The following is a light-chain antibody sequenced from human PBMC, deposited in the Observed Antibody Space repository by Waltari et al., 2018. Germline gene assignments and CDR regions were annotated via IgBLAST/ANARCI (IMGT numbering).Light chain of an antibody. V-gene: IGLV2-8*01. J-gene: IGLJ1*01. Sequence: QSALTQPPSAPGSPGQSVTFPCPGTSSDVGGTPTVAWYQQHPANAPKLMIYEITKRPSGVPDRFSGSKSGNTASLTVSGLQAEDEADYYCNSYAGSNNFVFGTGTKVTVL. CDR2: EIT. CDR3: NSYAGSNNFV. CDR1: SSDVGGTPT.